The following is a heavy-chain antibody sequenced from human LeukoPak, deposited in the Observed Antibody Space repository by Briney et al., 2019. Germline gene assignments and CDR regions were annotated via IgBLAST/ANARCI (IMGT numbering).Heavy chain of an antibody. CDR3: ARDGPGSYYGSDY. CDR1: GFTVSSTY. J-gene: IGHJ4*02. V-gene: IGHV3-66*01. Sequence: GGSLRLSCAASGFTVSSTYMTWVRQAPGKGLEWVSFIYSGGNTYYADSVRGRFSISRDNSKNTLYLQMNSLRAEDTAVYYCARDGPGSYYGSDYWGQGTLVTVSS. CDR2: IYSGGNT. D-gene: IGHD1-26*01.